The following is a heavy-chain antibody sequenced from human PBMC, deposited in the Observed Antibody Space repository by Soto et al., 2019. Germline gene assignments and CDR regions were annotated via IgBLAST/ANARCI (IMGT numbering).Heavy chain of an antibody. CDR3: ARVSRDIVVYGMDV. Sequence: EVQLVESGGGLVKPGGSLRLSCAASGFTFSSYSMNWVRQAPGKGLEWVSSISSSSSYIYYADSVKGRFTISRDNAKNSLYLQMNSLRAEDTAVYYCARVSRDIVVYGMDVWGQGTTVTVSS. CDR1: GFTFSSYS. V-gene: IGHV3-21*01. CDR2: ISSSSSYI. D-gene: IGHD2-15*01. J-gene: IGHJ6*02.